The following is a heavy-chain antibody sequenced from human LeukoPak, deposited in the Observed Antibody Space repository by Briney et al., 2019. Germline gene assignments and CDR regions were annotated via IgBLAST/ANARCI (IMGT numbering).Heavy chain of an antibody. CDR3: ARGGYYYDSSGYFRAAADY. CDR1: GYTFTTYD. V-gene: IGHV1-8*01. CDR2: MNPNSGDT. D-gene: IGHD3-22*01. J-gene: IGHJ4*02. Sequence: ASVKVPCKASGYTFTTYDLNWVRQATGQGLEWMGWMNPNSGDTGYAQKFQGRVTMTRNTSISTAYMELSSLSSEDTAIYYCARGGYYYDSSGYFRAAADYWGQGTLVTVSS.